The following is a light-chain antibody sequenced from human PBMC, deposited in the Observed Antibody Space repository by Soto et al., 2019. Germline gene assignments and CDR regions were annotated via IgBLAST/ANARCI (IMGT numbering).Light chain of an antibody. CDR3: AVWDDSLNGYV. V-gene: IGLV1-44*01. CDR2: SNN. CDR1: SSNIGSNT. J-gene: IGLJ1*01. Sequence: QSALTQPPSASGTPGQRVTISCSGSSSNIGSNTVNWYQHLPRAAPKLLIQSNNQRPSGVPDRLSGSQSGTSASLAISGLQSEDEADYYCAVWDDSLNGYVFGTGTKVTVL.